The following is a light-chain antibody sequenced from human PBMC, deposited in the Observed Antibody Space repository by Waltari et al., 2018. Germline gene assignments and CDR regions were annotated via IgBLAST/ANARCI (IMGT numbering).Light chain of an antibody. J-gene: IGLJ3*02. Sequence: YVLTQPPSVSVDPGKTARLTRGGDNIGSKSVNWYQQKPGQAPVLVMFYDSDRPSEIPGRFTGSNSGNTATLAISWVGAGDEADYHCQVRDDVTDSGVFGGGTKLTVL. CDR1: NIGSKS. CDR2: YDS. V-gene: IGLV3-21*04. CDR3: QVRDDVTDSGV.